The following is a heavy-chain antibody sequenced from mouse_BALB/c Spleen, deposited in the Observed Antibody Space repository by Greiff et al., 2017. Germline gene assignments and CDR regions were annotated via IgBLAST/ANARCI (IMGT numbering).Heavy chain of an antibody. Sequence: EVQVVESGGGLVQPGGSRKLSCAASGFTFSSFGMHWVRQAPEKGLEWVAYISSGSSTIYYADTVKGRFTISRDNPKNTLFLQMTSLRSEDTAMYYCARERVGNYEGWYIDVWGAGTTVTVSS. CDR2: ISSGSSTI. CDR1: GFTFSSFG. CDR3: ARERVGNYEGWYIDV. D-gene: IGHD2-1*01. V-gene: IGHV5-17*02. J-gene: IGHJ1*01.